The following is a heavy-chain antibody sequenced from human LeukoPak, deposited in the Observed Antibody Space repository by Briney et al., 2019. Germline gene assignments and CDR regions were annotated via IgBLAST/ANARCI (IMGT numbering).Heavy chain of an antibody. CDR3: ARGEYDILTGYYHYYFDY. J-gene: IGHJ4*02. CDR1: GFTFSSYE. Sequence: GGSLRLSCAASGFTFSSYEMNWVRQAPGKGLEWVSSISSSSSYIYYADSVKGRFTISRDNAKNSLYLQMNSLRAEDTAVYYCARGEYDILTGYYHYYFDYWGQGTLVTVSS. CDR2: ISSSSSYI. V-gene: IGHV3-21*01. D-gene: IGHD3-9*01.